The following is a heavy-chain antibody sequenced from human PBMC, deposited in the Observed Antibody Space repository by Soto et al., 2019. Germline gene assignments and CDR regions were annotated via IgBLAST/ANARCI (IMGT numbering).Heavy chain of an antibody. CDR3: TSLFQLRGRLFDS. CDR2: IKSSTDGGTA. V-gene: IGHV3-15*07. Sequence: VQLVESGGGFVESGGSLRLSCAASGFSFKDAWMTWVRQAPGKGLEWVGRIKSSTDGGTADYGAAVKGRFPMSRDDSKNTLYLNMDGLKREDTGVYYCTSLFQLRGRLFDSWGPGTQVNVSS. D-gene: IGHD3-16*01. J-gene: IGHJ4*02. CDR1: GFSFKDAW.